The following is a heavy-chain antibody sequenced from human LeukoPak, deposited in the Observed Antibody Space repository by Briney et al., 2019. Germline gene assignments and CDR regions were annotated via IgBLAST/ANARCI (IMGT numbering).Heavy chain of an antibody. J-gene: IGHJ4*02. V-gene: IGHV3-23*01. Sequence: GGSLRLSCAASGLTFSISATTWVRQGPGKGLEWVSAIRPDGDRTYYANSVRGRFTISRDNSKDTAYLQINGLRVEDTAVYYCAREQSGTRGWYTVDYWGQGTLVTVSS. CDR3: AREQSGTRGWYTVDY. CDR2: IRPDGDRT. CDR1: GLTFSISA. D-gene: IGHD6-19*01.